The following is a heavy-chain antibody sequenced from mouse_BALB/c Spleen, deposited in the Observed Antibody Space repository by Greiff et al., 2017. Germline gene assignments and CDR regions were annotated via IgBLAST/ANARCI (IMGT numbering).Heavy chain of an antibody. D-gene: IGHD1-2*01. V-gene: IGHV5-12-2*01. CDR2: ISNGGGST. CDR1: GFTFSSYT. CDR3: ARQGTTAHWYFDV. J-gene: IGHJ1*01. Sequence: EVKVVESGGGLVQPGGSLKLSCAASGFTFSSYTMSWVRQTPEKRLEWVAYISNGGGSTYYPDTVKGRFTISRDNAKNTLYLQMSSLKSEDTAMYYCARQGTTAHWYFDVWGAGTTVTVSS.